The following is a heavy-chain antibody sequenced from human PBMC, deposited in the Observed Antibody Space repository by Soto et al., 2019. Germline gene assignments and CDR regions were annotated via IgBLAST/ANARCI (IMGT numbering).Heavy chain of an antibody. CDR3: AKPPPERYDSSGYELYYFDY. D-gene: IGHD3-22*01. CDR1: GFTFSSYG. Sequence: GGSLRLSCAASGFTFSSYGMHWVRQAPGKGLEWVAVISYDGSNKYYADSVKGRFTISRDNSKNTLYLQMNSLRAEDTAVYYCAKPPPERYDSSGYELYYFDYWGQGTLVTVSS. J-gene: IGHJ4*02. CDR2: ISYDGSNK. V-gene: IGHV3-30*18.